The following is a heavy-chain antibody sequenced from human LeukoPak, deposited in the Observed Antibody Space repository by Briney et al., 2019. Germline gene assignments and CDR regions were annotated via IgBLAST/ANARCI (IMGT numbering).Heavy chain of an antibody. CDR2: IYYSGST. D-gene: IGHD3-10*01. J-gene: IGHJ6*03. Sequence: SETLSLTCTVSGGSISSSSYYWGWIRQPPGKGLEWIGSIYYSGSTYYNPSLKSRVTISVDTSKNQFSLKLSSVTAADTAVYYCARRNGSGSSYYYYYYYMDVWGKGTTVTVSS. CDR3: ARRNGSGSSYYYYYYYMDV. CDR1: GGSISSSSYY. V-gene: IGHV4-39*01.